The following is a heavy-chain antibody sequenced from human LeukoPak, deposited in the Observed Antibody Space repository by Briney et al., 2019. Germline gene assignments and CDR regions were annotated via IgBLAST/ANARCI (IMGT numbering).Heavy chain of an antibody. J-gene: IGHJ4*02. CDR1: GLTFSGYG. V-gene: IGHV3-48*04. D-gene: IGHD3-10*01. CDR3: GGSGSSEDY. CDR2: ISSSGSTT. Sequence: GGSLRLSCAASGLTFSGYGMNWVRQAPGKGLECVSHISSSGSTTYYPDSVKGRFTISRDNARHTLYLQMNSLRAEDTAVYYCGGSGSSEDYWGQGTLVTVSS.